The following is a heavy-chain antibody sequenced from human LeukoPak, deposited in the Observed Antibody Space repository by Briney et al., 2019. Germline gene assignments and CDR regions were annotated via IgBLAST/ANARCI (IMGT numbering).Heavy chain of an antibody. D-gene: IGHD6-13*01. CDR1: GFTFSSYG. CDR2: IIGSGDTT. J-gene: IGHJ4*02. Sequence: GGSLRLSCAASGFTFSSYGMSWVRQAPGKGLEWVSAIIGSGDTTYYADSVEGRFTISRDNSKNTLYLQMNSLRTEDTAVYFCARREAAAGSYYFDYWGQGTLVTVSS. V-gene: IGHV3-23*01. CDR3: ARREAAAGSYYFDY.